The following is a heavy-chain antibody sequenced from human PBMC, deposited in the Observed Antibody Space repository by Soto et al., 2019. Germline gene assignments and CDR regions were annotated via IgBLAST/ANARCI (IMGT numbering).Heavy chain of an antibody. CDR2: IYYSGTT. Sequence: QVQLQESGPGLVKPSQTLSLTCTVSGGSISSGGHYWSWIRQHPGTGLEYIGYIYYSGTTYYNPSLKSRVTISVDTSKNQFSLKLASVTAADTAVYYCATYRGRTGSENWGQGALVTVSS. J-gene: IGHJ4*02. V-gene: IGHV4-31*03. CDR1: GGSISSGGHY. D-gene: IGHD2-8*02. CDR3: ATYRGRTGSEN.